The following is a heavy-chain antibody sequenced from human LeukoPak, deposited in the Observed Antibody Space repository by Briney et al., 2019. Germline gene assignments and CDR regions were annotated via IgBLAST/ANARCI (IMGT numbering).Heavy chain of an antibody. D-gene: IGHD6-13*01. CDR3: ARESSPVDI. CDR1: GGSFSGFR. J-gene: IGHJ3*02. V-gene: IGHV4-34*01. Sequence: PSETLSLTCAVSGGSFSGFRWHWIRQPPGKGPEWIGEINHSGGTTYNPSLKSRVTISVDTSKIQFSLKLSSVTAADTAVYYCARESSPVDIWGQGTMVTVSS. CDR2: INHSGGT.